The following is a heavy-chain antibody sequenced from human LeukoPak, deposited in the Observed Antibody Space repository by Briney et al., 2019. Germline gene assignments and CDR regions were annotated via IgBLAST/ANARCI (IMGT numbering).Heavy chain of an antibody. CDR3: ARGGYYYASDY. J-gene: IGHJ4*02. V-gene: IGHV3-74*01. D-gene: IGHD3-10*01. CDR1: GFTFSSHW. CDR2: INTDGSTT. Sequence: GGSLRLSCAASGFTFSSHWMHWVRQAPGKGLVWVSIINTDGSTTRYADSVEGRFTISRDNARNTLYLEMNSLRAEDTAVYYCARGGYYYASDYWGQGTLVTASS.